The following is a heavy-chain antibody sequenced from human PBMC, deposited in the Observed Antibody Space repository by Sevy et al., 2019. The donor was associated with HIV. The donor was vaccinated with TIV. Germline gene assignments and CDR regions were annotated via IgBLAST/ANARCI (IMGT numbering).Heavy chain of an antibody. CDR2: ISYDGSNK. CDR1: GFTFSSYA. CDR3: AKEDYGYFDP. J-gene: IGHJ5*02. Sequence: GGSLRLSCAASGFTFSSYAMHWVRQAPGKGLEWVAVISYDGSNKYYADSVKGRFTISRDNSKNTLYLQMNSLRAEDTAVYYCAKEDYGYFDPWGQGTLVTVSS. V-gene: IGHV3-30*04. D-gene: IGHD3-10*01.